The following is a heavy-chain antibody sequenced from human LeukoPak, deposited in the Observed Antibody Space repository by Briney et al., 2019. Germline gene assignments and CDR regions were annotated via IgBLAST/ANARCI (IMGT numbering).Heavy chain of an antibody. CDR2: ISGNSGTT. CDR1: GFTFSSYG. D-gene: IGHD3-10*01. CDR3: ARENGMYGSGSYEFDY. J-gene: IGHJ4*02. V-gene: IGHV3-23*01. Sequence: LPGGSLRLSCAASGFTFSSYGMSWVRQAPGKGLEWVSGISGNSGTTYYADSAKGRFTISRDNSKNTLYLQMNSLRADDTAVYYCARENGMYGSGSYEFDYWGQGTLVTVSS.